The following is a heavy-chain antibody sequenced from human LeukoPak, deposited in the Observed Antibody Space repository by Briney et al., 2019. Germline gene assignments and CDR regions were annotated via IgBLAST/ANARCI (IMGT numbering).Heavy chain of an antibody. CDR1: GFTFSSYA. CDR3: AKSPYYDSSGPLDY. D-gene: IGHD3-22*01. J-gene: IGHJ4*02. Sequence: GGSLRLSCAASGFTFSSYAMSWVRQAPGKGLEWVSAISGSGGSTYYADSVKGRFTISRDNSKNTLYLQMNSLRAEDTAVYYCAKSPYYDSSGPLDYWAREPWSPSPQ. CDR2: ISGSGGST. V-gene: IGHV3-23*01.